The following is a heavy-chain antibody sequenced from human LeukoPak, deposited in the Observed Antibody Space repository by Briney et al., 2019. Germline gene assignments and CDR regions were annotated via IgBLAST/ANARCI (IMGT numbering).Heavy chain of an antibody. CDR2: SYYLGGA. Sequence: PSETLSLTCTVSGGSIDNSTYHWGWIRQPPGKGVEWIGASYYLGGALYSPSLESRVTISVDTSNNQFSLKLHSFTAADTGTYYCARGTPFDFWGQGILVIVS. V-gene: IGHV4-39*01. CDR3: ARGTPFDF. D-gene: IGHD1-14*01. CDR1: GGSIDNSTYH. J-gene: IGHJ4*02.